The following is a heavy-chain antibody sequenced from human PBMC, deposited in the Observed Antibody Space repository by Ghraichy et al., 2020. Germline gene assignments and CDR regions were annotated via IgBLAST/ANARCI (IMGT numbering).Heavy chain of an antibody. V-gene: IGHV3-7*03. D-gene: IGHD2-2*01. CDR3: ATVPGATTYFYYMDV. CDR1: GFTFSTYW. Sequence: GGSLRLSCAASGFTFSTYWMSWVRQAPGKGLEWVGNIKHDGSDKYYGDSVKGRFTISRDNAKSSLFLQINSLRAEDTAVYYCATVPGATTYFYYMDVWGKGTTVTVS. J-gene: IGHJ6*03. CDR2: IKHDGSDK.